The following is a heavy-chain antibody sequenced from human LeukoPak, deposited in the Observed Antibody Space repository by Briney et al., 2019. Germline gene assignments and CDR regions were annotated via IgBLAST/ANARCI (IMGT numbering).Heavy chain of an antibody. CDR3: VRALMGSEDY. V-gene: IGHV3-74*01. Sequence: GGSLRLSCAASGFTFTSYEMSWVRQAPGKGLVWVSRINTDGTTTTYADSVKGRFTISRDNAKNTLFLQMNSLRVEDTAVYYCVRALMGSEDYWGQGTLVSVSS. CDR2: INTDGTTT. CDR1: GFTFTSYE. D-gene: IGHD2-8*01. J-gene: IGHJ4*02.